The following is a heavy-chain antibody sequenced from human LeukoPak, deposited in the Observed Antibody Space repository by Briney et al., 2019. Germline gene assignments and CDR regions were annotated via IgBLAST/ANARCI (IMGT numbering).Heavy chain of an antibody. D-gene: IGHD5-12*01. V-gene: IGHV3-74*03. Sequence: GGSLRLSCVASGFTLSDHWMYWVRQGPSRGLAHVSRDESDASRTTYADSVKGRFTISRDDAKNTMYLQMNSLRVEDTAAYYCVKGGHKLDIQTTHYYYGLDVWGQGTTVAVS. CDR3: VKGGHKLDIQTTHYYYGLDV. J-gene: IGHJ6*02. CDR2: DESDASRT. CDR1: GFTLSDHW.